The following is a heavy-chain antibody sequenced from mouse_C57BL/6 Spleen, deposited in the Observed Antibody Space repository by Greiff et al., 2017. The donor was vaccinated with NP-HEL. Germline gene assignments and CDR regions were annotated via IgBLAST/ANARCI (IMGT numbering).Heavy chain of an antibody. V-gene: IGHV1-18*01. Sequence: EVKLQQSGPELVKPGASVKIPCKASGYSFTDYNMDWVKQSHGKSLEWIGDINPNNGGTIYNQKFKGKATLTVDKSSSTAYMELRSLTSEDTAVYYCARDYGSSSYFDVWGTGTTVTVSS. J-gene: IGHJ1*03. D-gene: IGHD1-1*01. CDR3: ARDYGSSSYFDV. CDR2: INPNNGGT. CDR1: GYSFTDYN.